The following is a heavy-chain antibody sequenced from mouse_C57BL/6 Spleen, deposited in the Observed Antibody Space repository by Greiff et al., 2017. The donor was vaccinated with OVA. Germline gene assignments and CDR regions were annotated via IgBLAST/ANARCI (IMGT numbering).Heavy chain of an antibody. V-gene: IGHV5-2*03. CDR3: ARRGSYWYFDV. CDR2: INSDGGST. CDR1: EYEFPSHD. Sequence: DVKLVESGGGLVQPGESLTLSCESNEYEFPSHDMSWVRKTPEKRLELVAAINSDGGSTYYPDTMERRFIISRDNTKKTLYLQMSSLRSEDTALYYCARRGSYWYFDVWGTGTTVTVSS. J-gene: IGHJ1*03.